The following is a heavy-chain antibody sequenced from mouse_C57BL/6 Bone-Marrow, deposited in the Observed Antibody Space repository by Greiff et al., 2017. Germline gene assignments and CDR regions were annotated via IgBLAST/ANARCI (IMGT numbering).Heavy chain of an antibody. J-gene: IGHJ3*01. CDR1: GYAFTNYL. V-gene: IGHV1-54*03. CDR2: INPGSGGT. Sequence: VQLQQSGAELVRPGTSVKVSCKASGYAFTNYLLEWVKQRPGQGLEWIGVINPGSGGTNYNEKFKGKATLTADKSSSTAYMQHSSLTSDDSAVYFCARSKNWDSWFAYWGRGTLVTVSA. CDR3: ARSKNWDSWFAY. D-gene: IGHD4-1*01.